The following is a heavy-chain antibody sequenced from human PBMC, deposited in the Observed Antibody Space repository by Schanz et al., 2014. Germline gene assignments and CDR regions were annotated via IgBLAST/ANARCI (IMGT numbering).Heavy chain of an antibody. Sequence: EVQVVESGGGLVQPGGSLRLSCTASGFNSDDYAMHWVRQAPGKGLEWVSNIPWNGAAIGYAGSVRGRFTISRDNTKNSLFLQLNSLRADDTAVYYCARNRGSGGQNWYFDLWGRGTLVTDSS. CDR2: IPWNGAAI. J-gene: IGHJ2*01. CDR3: ARNRGSGGQNWYFDL. V-gene: IGHV3-9*02. CDR1: GFNSDDYA. D-gene: IGHD3-3*01.